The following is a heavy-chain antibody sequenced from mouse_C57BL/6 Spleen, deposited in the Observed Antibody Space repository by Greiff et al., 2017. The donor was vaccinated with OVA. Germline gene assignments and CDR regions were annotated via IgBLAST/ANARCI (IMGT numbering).Heavy chain of an antibody. CDR3: ARQDYYGSYDFDY. D-gene: IGHD1-1*01. V-gene: IGHV1-61*01. Sequence: QVQLQQPGAELVRPGSSVKLSCKASGYTFTSYWMDWVKQRPGQGLEWIGNIYPSDSETHYNQKFKDKATLTVDKSSSTAYMQLSSLTSEDSAVYYCARQDYYGSYDFDYWGQGTTLTVSS. CDR1: GYTFTSYW. J-gene: IGHJ2*01. CDR2: IYPSDSET.